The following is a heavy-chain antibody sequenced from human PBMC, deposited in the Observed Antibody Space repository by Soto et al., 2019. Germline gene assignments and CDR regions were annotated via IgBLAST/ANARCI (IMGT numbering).Heavy chain of an antibody. CDR3: ARQPTGYPNWFDA. CDR2: IFYGHGT. J-gene: IGHJ5*01. V-gene: IGHV4-39*01. Sequence: QVQLQESGPGLVNPSETLSLTCTVSGGSVTSSTSSWAWVRQPPGKGLHWIGTIFYGHGTYYNPALESRVTMSLDTSKIEFSLDLTSVTAADAAVYYCARQPTGYPNWFDAWGRGILVIVSS. CDR1: GGSVTSSTSS. D-gene: IGHD3-9*01.